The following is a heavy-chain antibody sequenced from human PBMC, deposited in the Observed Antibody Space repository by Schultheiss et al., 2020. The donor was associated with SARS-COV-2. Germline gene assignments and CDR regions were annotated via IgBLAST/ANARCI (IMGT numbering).Heavy chain of an antibody. Sequence: SETLSLTCTVSGGSISSYYWSWIRQPPGKGLEWIGYIYYSGSTNYNPSLKSRVTISVDTSKNQFSLKLSSVTAADTAVYYCARTTTVSAGVIYYYYGMDVWGQGTTVTVSS. CDR1: GGSISSYY. CDR2: IYYSGST. J-gene: IGHJ6*02. V-gene: IGHV4-59*12. D-gene: IGHD4-11*01. CDR3: ARTTTVSAGVIYYYYGMDV.